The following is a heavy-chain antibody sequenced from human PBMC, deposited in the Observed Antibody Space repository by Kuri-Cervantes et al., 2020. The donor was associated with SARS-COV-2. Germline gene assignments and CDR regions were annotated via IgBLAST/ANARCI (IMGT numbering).Heavy chain of an antibody. J-gene: IGHJ5*02. D-gene: IGHD1-26*01. V-gene: IGHV3-23*01. CDR1: GFTFSDYA. Sequence: GESLKISCAASGFTFSDYAMSWVRQAPGKGLEWVSAISGSSGGTYTDYRDSVKGRFTISRDYSKNTLYLEMNSLRAEDTAVYYCARDVRYGGSYQCTSWGQGTVVTVSS. CDR3: ARDVRYGGSYQCTS. CDR2: ISGSSGGT.